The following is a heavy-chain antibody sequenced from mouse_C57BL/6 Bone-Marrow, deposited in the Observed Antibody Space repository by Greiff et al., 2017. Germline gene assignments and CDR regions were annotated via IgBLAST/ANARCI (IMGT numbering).Heavy chain of an antibody. Sequence: QVQLQQPGSELRSPGSSVKLSCKDFDSEVFPIAYMRGVRQKPGHGFEWIGGILPSIGRTIDGEKFEDKATLDADTLSNTAYLELNSLTSEDSAIYYCARGLYYCGSSPYYFDYWGQGTTLTVSS. CDR3: ARGLYYCGSSPYYFDY. V-gene: IGHV15-2*01. J-gene: IGHJ2*01. D-gene: IGHD1-1*01. CDR1: DSEVFPIAY. CDR2: ILPSIGRT.